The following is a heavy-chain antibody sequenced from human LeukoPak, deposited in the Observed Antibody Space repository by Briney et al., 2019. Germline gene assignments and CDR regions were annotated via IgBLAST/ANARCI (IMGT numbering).Heavy chain of an antibody. CDR2: ISSSSSYI. CDR3: ARDWPEDIVVVPAASFDY. CDR1: GFTFSSYS. V-gene: IGHV3-21*01. Sequence: GGSLRLSCAASGFTFSSYSMNWLRQAPGKGLEWVSSISSSSSYIYYADSVKGRFTISRDNAKNSLYLQMNSLRAEDTAVYYCARDWPEDIVVVPAASFDYWGQGTLVTVSS. J-gene: IGHJ4*02. D-gene: IGHD2-2*01.